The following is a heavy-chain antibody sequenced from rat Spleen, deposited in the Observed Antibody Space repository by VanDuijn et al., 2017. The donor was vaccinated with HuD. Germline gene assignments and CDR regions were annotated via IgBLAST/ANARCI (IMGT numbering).Heavy chain of an antibody. CDR1: GFTFSNYY. J-gene: IGHJ2*01. Sequence: EVQLVESGGGLVQPGRSLKLSCAASGFTFSNYYMAWVRQAPKKGLEWVASISFEGSTTYYGDSVKGRFTISRDNAKNTQYLQMDSLRSEDTATYYCARQEYNKYYFDYWGQGVMVTVSS. CDR3: ARQEYNKYYFDY. V-gene: IGHV5-22*01. CDR2: ISFEGSTT. D-gene: IGHD1-10*01.